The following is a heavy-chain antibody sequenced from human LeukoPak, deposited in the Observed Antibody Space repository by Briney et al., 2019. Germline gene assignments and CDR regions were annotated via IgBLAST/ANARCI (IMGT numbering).Heavy chain of an antibody. CDR2: ISYDGSNK. J-gene: IGHJ4*02. CDR3: ANTYYDSSGLDY. Sequence: PGGSLRLSCAASGFTFSSYAMNWVRQAPGKGLEWVAVISYDGSNKYYADSVKGRFTISRDNSKNTLYLQMNSLRAEDTAVYYCANTYYDSSGLDYWGQGTLVTVSS. V-gene: IGHV3-30*18. CDR1: GFTFSSYA. D-gene: IGHD3-22*01.